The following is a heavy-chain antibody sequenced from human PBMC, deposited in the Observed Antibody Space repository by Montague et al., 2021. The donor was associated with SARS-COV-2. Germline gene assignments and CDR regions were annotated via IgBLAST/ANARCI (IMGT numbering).Heavy chain of an antibody. CDR3: VSVLEEKLRGSPDF. D-gene: IGHD1-7*01. CDR2: ISGDGTRM. CDR1: GFTFSTYA. Sequence: SLRLSCAASGFTFSTYAMHWVRQAPGKGLEWVSYISGDGTRMFYADSVKGRFSISRDNGKNALSLHMNSLRAEDTAVYYCVSVLEEKLRGSPDFWGQGTLVSVSS. J-gene: IGHJ4*02. V-gene: IGHV3-48*03.